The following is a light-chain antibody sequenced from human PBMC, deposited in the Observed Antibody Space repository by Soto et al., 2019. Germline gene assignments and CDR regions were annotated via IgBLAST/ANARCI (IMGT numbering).Light chain of an antibody. V-gene: IGKV3-20*01. CDR2: GTS. CDR3: QHYGSSRT. CDR1: QGVSSNY. Sequence: EIVLTQSPGTLSLSPGEIATLSFRASQGVSSNYLAWYQQKSGQAPRLLLYGTSSRATGIPERFSGSGSGTDFTLTISRLEPEDFAVYYCQHYGSSRTFGQGTKVDIK. J-gene: IGKJ1*01.